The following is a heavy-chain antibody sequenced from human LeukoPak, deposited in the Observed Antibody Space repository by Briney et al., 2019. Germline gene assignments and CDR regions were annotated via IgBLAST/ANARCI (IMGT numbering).Heavy chain of an antibody. J-gene: IGHJ4*02. V-gene: IGHV3-23*01. CDR1: GFTFSNYA. CDR2: ITGGGSGV. D-gene: IGHD3-9*01. Sequence: GGSLRLSCAASGFTFSNYAMSWVRQAPGKGLEWVSAITGGGSGVYYADSMKSRFTISRDNSKNTLYLQINSLRAEDTAVYYCAKWGDYDVLTGYYVSDYWGQGTLVTVSS. CDR3: AKWGDYDVLTGYYVSDY.